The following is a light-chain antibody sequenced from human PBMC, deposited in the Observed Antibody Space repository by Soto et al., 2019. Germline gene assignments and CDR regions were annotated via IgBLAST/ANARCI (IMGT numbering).Light chain of an antibody. Sequence: QLVLTQPPSASGTPGQSVTISCSGNSSNIGNNPVNWYQQLPGTAPKLLIYSSNQRPSGVPYRISGSKSGASASLAITGLQSDDDADYYCGTWDDSLKSYMFGGGTKLTVL. J-gene: IGLJ3*02. CDR3: GTWDDSLKSYM. CDR2: SSN. CDR1: SSNIGNNP. V-gene: IGLV1-44*01.